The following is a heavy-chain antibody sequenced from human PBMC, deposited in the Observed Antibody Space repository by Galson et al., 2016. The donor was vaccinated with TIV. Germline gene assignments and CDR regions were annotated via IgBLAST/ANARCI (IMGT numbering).Heavy chain of an antibody. D-gene: IGHD3-22*01. J-gene: IGHJ4*02. CDR2: ISPMLDTT. V-gene: IGHV1-69*10. CDR1: GGTFSNYA. CDR3: ARLSGYWFNFVPDY. Sequence: SVKVSCKASGGTFSNYAFSWVRQAPGQGLEWMGGISPMLDTTNYAQKFQGRVTITADKFTSTAYMELSRLRSEDTAVYYCARLSGYWFNFVPDYWGQGRLVTVSS.